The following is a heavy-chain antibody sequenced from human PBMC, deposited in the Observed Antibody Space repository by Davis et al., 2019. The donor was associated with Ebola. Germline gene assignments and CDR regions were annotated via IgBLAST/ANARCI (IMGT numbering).Heavy chain of an antibody. CDR2: INWNSGRI. V-gene: IGHV3-9*01. CDR3: AKEIVRQQAYGAFDI. D-gene: IGHD4-17*01. Sequence: SLKISCVASGFMFDDYDMHWVRQIPGKGLEWVSGINWNSGRIGYADSVKGRFTISRDNGKNSLYLQTNSLRAEDTALYHCAKEIVRQQAYGAFDIWGQGKMVTVSS. J-gene: IGHJ3*02. CDR1: GFMFDDYD.